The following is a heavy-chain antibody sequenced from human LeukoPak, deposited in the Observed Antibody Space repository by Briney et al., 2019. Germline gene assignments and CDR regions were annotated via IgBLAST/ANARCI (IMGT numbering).Heavy chain of an antibody. CDR3: AKDLYGSGSYQIRLFDY. CDR2: IRYDGSNT. CDR1: GFTFSSYG. Sequence: PGGSLRLSCAASGFTFSSYGMHWVRQAPGKGLEWVAFIRYDGSNTLYADSVKGRFTISRDNSKNTLYLQMNSLRVEDTAVYYCAKDLYGSGSYQIRLFDYWGQGTLVTVPS. D-gene: IGHD3-10*01. V-gene: IGHV3-30*02. J-gene: IGHJ4*02.